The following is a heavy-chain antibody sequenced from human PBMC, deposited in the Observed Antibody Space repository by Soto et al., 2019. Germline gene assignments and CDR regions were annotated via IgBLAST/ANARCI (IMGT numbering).Heavy chain of an antibody. Sequence: ASVKVSCKASGYTFTSYGISWVRQAPGQGLEWMGWISAYNGNTNYAQKLQGRVTMTTDTSTSTAYMELRSLRSDDTAVYYCARGPLLAGTYYYYYYMDVWGKGTTVTVSS. CDR2: ISAYNGNT. CDR3: ARGPLLAGTYYYYYYMDV. V-gene: IGHV1-18*01. D-gene: IGHD2-15*01. J-gene: IGHJ6*03. CDR1: GYTFTSYG.